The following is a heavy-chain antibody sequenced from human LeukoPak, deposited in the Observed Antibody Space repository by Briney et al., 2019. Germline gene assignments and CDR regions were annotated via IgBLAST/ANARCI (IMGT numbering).Heavy chain of an antibody. J-gene: IGHJ4*02. V-gene: IGHV3-30*18. D-gene: IGHD3-16*01. CDR3: VKEGVEYSYSYGDY. CDR2: ISYDGGDK. CDR1: GFSFNNYA. Sequence: PGGSLRLSCAASGFSFNNYAMYWVRQAPGKGLEWVALISYDGGDKYYAESMKGRITISRDNAENTLYLQMNNLQPDDTAFYFCVKEGVEYSYSYGDYWGQGTLVTVSS.